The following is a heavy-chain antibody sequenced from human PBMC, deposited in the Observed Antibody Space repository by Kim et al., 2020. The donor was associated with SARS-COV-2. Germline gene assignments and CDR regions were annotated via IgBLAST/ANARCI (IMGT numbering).Heavy chain of an antibody. V-gene: IGHV4-59*06. CDR2: IYYSGST. Sequence: SETLSLTCTVSGGSISSYYWSWIRQHPGKGLEWIGYIYYSGSTYYNPSLKSRVTISVDTSKNQFSLKLSSVTAADTAVYYCARESGLYGAGAFDIWGQGTMVTVSS. D-gene: IGHD4-17*01. CDR3: ARESGLYGAGAFDI. CDR1: GGSISSYY. J-gene: IGHJ3*02.